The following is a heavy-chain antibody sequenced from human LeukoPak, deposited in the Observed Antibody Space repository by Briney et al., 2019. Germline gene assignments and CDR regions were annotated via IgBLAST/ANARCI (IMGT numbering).Heavy chain of an antibody. D-gene: IGHD3-22*01. CDR2: IGTLLGT. V-gene: IGHV3-13*01. CDR3: VRGRNNNYYDDSGYYPY. CDR1: GFTFSSFD. J-gene: IGHJ4*02. Sequence: RGSLRLSCAASGFTFSSFDMHWVRQAPGKGLELVSGIGTLLGTDSPDSLKGRFTTSRENAKNSVFLQMNNVRAGDTAVYYCVRGRNNNYYDDSGYYPYWGQGTLVTVSS.